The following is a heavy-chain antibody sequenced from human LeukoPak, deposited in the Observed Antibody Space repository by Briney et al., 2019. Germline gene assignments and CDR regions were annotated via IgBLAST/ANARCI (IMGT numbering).Heavy chain of an antibody. CDR2: ISGSGGST. J-gene: IGHJ4*02. V-gene: IGHV3-23*01. D-gene: IGHD3-22*01. CDR1: GFTFSSYA. CDR3: AKLAYYYDSSGYPTDSYFDY. Sequence: GGSLRLSCAASGFTFSSYAMSWVRQAPGKGLEWVSAISGSGGSTYYADSVKGRFTISRDNSKNTLYLQMNSLRAEDTAVYYCAKLAYYYDSSGYPTDSYFDYWGQGTLVTVSS.